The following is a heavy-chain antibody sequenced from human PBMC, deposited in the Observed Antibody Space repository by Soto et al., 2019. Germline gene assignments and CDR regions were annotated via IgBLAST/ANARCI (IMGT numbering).Heavy chain of an antibody. CDR3: ARDAPAHYDFWSGYGPTYNWFDP. D-gene: IGHD3-3*01. Sequence: ASVKVSCKASGYTFTSYYMHWVRQAPGQGLEWMGIINPSGGSTSYAQKFQGRVTMTRDTSTSTVYMELSSLRSEDTAVYYCARDAPAHYDFWSGYGPTYNWFDPWGQGTLVTVSS. V-gene: IGHV1-46*01. CDR1: GYTFTSYY. CDR2: INPSGGST. J-gene: IGHJ5*02.